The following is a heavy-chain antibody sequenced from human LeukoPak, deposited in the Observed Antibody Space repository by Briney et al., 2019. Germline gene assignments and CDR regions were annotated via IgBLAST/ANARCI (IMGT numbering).Heavy chain of an antibody. CDR2: IYTSWST. Sequence: PSETLSLTCTVSCGSISSYYWSWIRQPAGKGLELIGIIYTSWSTKYNHSLKSRVSMSVDTSKNQFTLKLSSVTAADTAVYYCARGRDGYNYEYYFDYWGQGTVVIVSS. V-gene: IGHV4-4*07. D-gene: IGHD5-24*01. J-gene: IGHJ4*02. CDR1: CGSISSYY. CDR3: ARGRDGYNYEYYFDY.